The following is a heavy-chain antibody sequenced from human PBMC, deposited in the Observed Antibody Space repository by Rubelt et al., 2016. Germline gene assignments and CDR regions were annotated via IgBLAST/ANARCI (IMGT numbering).Heavy chain of an antibody. D-gene: IGHD3-9*01. Sequence: QVQLQQWGAGLLKPSETLSLTCAVYGGSFSGFYWSWIRQPPGKGLEWIGEINHSGSTSYNPSLKSRVTISVDTSKHQFSLKRVSGVAAETAAYFCAGGDMTGYISGRWSLDGFDIWGQGTMVTVSS. CDR1: GGSFSGFY. J-gene: IGHJ3*02. V-gene: IGHV4-34*01. CDR3: AGGDMTGYISGRWSLDGFDI. CDR2: INHSGST.